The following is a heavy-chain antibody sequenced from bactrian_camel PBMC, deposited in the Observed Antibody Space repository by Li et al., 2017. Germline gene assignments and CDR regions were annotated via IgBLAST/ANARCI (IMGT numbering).Heavy chain of an antibody. CDR2: ISPGGGST. V-gene: IGHV3S40*01. CDR1: GFTFSAHD. J-gene: IGHJ4*01. Sequence: DVQLVESGGGLVQPGGSLRLSCAASGFTFSAHDMSWVRQAPGKGLEWVSSISPGGGSTDYADSVKGRFTISRDNGKNTAPLLMHSLKPEDTAVYYCAADRLKCLTRPDSSWPGGTWPDYTYYGQGTQVTVS. D-gene: IGHD2*01.